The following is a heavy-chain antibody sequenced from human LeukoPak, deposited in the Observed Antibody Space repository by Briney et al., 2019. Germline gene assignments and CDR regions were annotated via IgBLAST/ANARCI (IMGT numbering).Heavy chain of an antibody. CDR3: ARDLSSGYCYFDY. V-gene: IGHV3-11*06. D-gene: IGHD3-22*01. J-gene: IGHJ4*02. Sequence: PGRSLRLSCAASGFTFSDYYMSWIRQAPGKGLEWVSYISSSSSYTNYADSVKGRFTISRDNAKNSLYLQMNSLRAEDTAVYYCARDLSSGYCYFDYWGQGTLVTVSS. CDR1: GFTFSDYY. CDR2: ISSSSSYT.